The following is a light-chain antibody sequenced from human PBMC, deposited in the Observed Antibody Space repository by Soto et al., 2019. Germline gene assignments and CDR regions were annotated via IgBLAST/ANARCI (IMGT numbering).Light chain of an antibody. CDR1: QGISGT. CDR2: GAS. V-gene: IGKV3-15*01. Sequence: MTQSPSSLSASVGDRVTITCRASQGISGTLAWYQQKPGQAPRLLIYGASRRATGFPARFSGSGSGTDFTLTISSLQSEDFAVYYCQQFDNWPWTFGQGTKVDIK. J-gene: IGKJ1*01. CDR3: QQFDNWPWT.